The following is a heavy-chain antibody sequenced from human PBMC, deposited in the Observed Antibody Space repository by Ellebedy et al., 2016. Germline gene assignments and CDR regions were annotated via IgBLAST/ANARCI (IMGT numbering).Heavy chain of an antibody. V-gene: IGHV3-23*01. Sequence: GESLKISXAASGFTFSSYAMSWVRQAPGKGLEWVSAISGSGGSTYYADSVKGRFTISRDNSKNTLYLQMNSLKTEDTAVYYCTTGSSGWYDGDYWGQGTLVTVSS. D-gene: IGHD6-19*01. CDR1: GFTFSSYA. CDR3: TTGSSGWYDGDY. J-gene: IGHJ4*02. CDR2: ISGSGGST.